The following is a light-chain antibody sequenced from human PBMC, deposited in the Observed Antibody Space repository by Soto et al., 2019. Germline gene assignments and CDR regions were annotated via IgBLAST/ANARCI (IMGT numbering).Light chain of an antibody. Sequence: EIVMTQSPATLSVSPGERATLSCRASQSISSNLAWYQQKPGQAPRLLIYGASTRATGIPARFSGSGSGTXXXXXXSSLQSEDFAVYYCQQYSNWWTFGQGTKVEI. CDR3: QQYSNWWT. V-gene: IGKV3-15*01. CDR1: QSISSN. CDR2: GAS. J-gene: IGKJ1*01.